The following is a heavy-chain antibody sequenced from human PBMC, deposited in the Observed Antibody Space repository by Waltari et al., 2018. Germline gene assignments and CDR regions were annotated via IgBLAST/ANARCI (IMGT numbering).Heavy chain of an antibody. J-gene: IGHJ4*02. CDR2: LSGGGGNT. CDR1: GFTFGDYA. D-gene: IGHD5-18*01. V-gene: IGHV3-23*04. Sequence: EVQLVESGGGLVQGGGSLRLSCVVSGFTFGDYAMSWVRQAPGKGLEWVSSLSGGGGNTHYEDSGRGRFTISRDNSKNTLYLQMNTLRAEDTAIYYCAKDVGYSGGHFDSWGLGIPVTVSS. CDR3: AKDVGYSGGHFDS.